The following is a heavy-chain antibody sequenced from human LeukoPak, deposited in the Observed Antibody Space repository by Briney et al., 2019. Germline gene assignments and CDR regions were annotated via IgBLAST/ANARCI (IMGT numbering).Heavy chain of an antibody. CDR1: GGSFSGYY. D-gene: IGHD4-17*01. J-gene: IGHJ2*01. CDR3: ARDGTTVTYWYFDL. V-gene: IGHV4-34*01. Sequence: SETLSLTCAVYGGSFSGYYWSWIRQPPGKGLEWIGEINHSGSTNYNPSLKSRVTISVDTSKNQFSLKLSSVTAADTAVYYCARDGTTVTYWYFDLWGRGTLVTVSS. CDR2: INHSGST.